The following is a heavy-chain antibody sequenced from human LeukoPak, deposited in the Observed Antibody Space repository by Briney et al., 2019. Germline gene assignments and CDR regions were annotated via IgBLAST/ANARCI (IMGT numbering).Heavy chain of an antibody. CDR2: IYTSGST. Sequence: SETLSLTCTVSGDSISSYYWNWIRQPAGKGLEWIGRIYTSGSTNYNPSLKGRVTMSLDTSRNQFSLKLSSVTAADTAVYYCARDRMAAYYYYTMDVWGQGTTVTVSS. V-gene: IGHV4-4*07. CDR3: ARDRMAAYYYYTMDV. CDR1: GDSISSYY. J-gene: IGHJ6*02. D-gene: IGHD2-8*01.